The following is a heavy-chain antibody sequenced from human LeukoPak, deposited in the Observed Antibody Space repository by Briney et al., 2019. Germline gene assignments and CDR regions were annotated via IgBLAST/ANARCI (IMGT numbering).Heavy chain of an antibody. J-gene: IGHJ4*02. CDR3: ATDRKRLALFDY. D-gene: IGHD6-19*01. Sequence: ASVKVSCKVSGYTLTELSMHWVRQAPGKGLEWVGGFDPEDGETIYAQKFQGRVTMTEDTSTDTAYMELSSLRSEDTAVYYCATDRKRLALFDYWGQGTLVTVSS. CDR1: GYTLTELS. V-gene: IGHV1-24*01. CDR2: FDPEDGET.